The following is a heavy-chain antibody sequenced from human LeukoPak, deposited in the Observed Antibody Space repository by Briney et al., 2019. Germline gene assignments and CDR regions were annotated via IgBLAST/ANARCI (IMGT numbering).Heavy chain of an antibody. D-gene: IGHD3-9*01. V-gene: IGHV3-23*01. CDR1: GFTFSSYA. CDR3: AKDVQAYDILTGYYFTGDY. J-gene: IGHJ4*02. Sequence: GGSLRLSCAASGFTFSSYAMSWVRKAPGKGLEWVSAISGSGGSTYYADSVKGRFTISRDNSKNTLYLQMNSLRAEDTAVYYCAKDVQAYDILTGYYFTGDYWGQGTLVTVSS. CDR2: ISGSGGST.